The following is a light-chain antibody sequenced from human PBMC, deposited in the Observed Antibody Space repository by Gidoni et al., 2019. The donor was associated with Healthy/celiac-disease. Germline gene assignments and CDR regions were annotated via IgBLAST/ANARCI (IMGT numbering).Light chain of an antibody. V-gene: IGKV3-11*01. CDR1: QSVSSY. Sequence: ELVLPQPPATLSSSPGERATLSCRASQSVSSYLAWYQQKPGQAPRLLIYDASNRATGIPARFSGSGSGTDFTLTISSLEPEDFAVYYCQQRSNWEGTFGQGTKVEIK. J-gene: IGKJ1*01. CDR3: QQRSNWEGT. CDR2: DAS.